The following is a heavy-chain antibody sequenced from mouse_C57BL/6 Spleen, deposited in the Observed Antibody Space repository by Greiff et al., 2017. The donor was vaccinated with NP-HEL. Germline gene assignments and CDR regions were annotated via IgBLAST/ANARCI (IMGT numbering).Heavy chain of an antibody. V-gene: IGHV1-39*01. Sequence: VHVKQSGPELVKPGASVKISCKASGYSFTDYNMNWVKQSNGKSLEWIGVINPNYGTTSYNQKFKGKATLTVDQSSSTAYMQLNSLTSEDSAVYYCANYGSSYPYFDYWGQGTTLTVSS. CDR2: INPNYGTT. D-gene: IGHD1-1*01. CDR1: GYSFTDYN. CDR3: ANYGSSYPYFDY. J-gene: IGHJ2*01.